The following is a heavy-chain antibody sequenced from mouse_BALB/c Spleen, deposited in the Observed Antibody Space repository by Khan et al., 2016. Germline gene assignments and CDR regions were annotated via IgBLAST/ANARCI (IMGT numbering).Heavy chain of an antibody. CDR3: AYYRSYFDY. Sequence: DLVKPGASVKLSCKASGYTFTSYWINWIKQRPGQGLEWIGRIAPGSGSTYYNEMFKGKATLTVDTSSSTAYIQLSSLSSEDSAVYFCAYYRSYFDYWGQGTTLTVSS. J-gene: IGHJ2*01. CDR1: GYTFTSYW. D-gene: IGHD2-14*01. CDR2: IAPGSGST. V-gene: IGHV1S41*01.